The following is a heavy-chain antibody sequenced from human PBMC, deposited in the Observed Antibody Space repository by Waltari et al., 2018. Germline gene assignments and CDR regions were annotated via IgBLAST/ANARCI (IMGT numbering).Heavy chain of an antibody. J-gene: IGHJ4*02. D-gene: IGHD6-19*01. V-gene: IGHV3-30*01. CDR3: AKGAIAVAWYFDY. Sequence: QVQLVESGGGVVQPGRSLRLSCAASGFTFSSYAMHWVRQAPGKGLEWGEVIAYDGSNKYDADSVKGRFTISRDNAKNSLYLQMNSLRAEDTALYYCAKGAIAVAWYFDYWGQGTLVTVSS. CDR2: IAYDGSNK. CDR1: GFTFSSYA.